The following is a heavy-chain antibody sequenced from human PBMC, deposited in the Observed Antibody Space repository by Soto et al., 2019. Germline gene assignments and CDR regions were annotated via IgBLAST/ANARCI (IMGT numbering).Heavy chain of an antibody. CDR3: LSSGSASFDY. CDR1: RYTFTNYA. V-gene: IGHV1-3*01. Sequence: ASVKVSCKASRYTFTNYAIHWVRQAPGQRLEWMGWINGGNGNTKYSQNFQDRGTITRDTSASTAYTELSSLRSEDTAVYYCLSSGSASFDYWGQGTPVTVSS. CDR2: INGGNGNT. J-gene: IGHJ4*02. D-gene: IGHD1-26*01.